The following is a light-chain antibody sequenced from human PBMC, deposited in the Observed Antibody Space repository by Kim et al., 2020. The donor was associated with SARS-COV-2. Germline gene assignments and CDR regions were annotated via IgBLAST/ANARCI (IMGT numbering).Light chain of an antibody. CDR3: QAWDSSTVV. V-gene: IGLV3-1*01. CDR1: KLGDKY. Sequence: VTPGQTASITCSGDKLGDKYACWYQQKPGQSPVLVIYQDSKRPSGIPERFSGSNSGNTATLTISGTQAMDEADYYCQAWDSSTVVFGGGTQLTVL. CDR2: QDS. J-gene: IGLJ2*01.